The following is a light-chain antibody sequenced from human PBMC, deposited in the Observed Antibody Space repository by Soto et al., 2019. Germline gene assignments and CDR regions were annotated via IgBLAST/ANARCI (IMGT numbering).Light chain of an antibody. J-gene: IGKJ2*01. CDR2: AAS. V-gene: IGKV1-39*01. Sequence: DIQMTQSPSSLSASVGDRVTITCRASQSISSYLNWYQQKPGKAPKLLIYAASSLQSGVPSRFRGSGSGTDFTLTISSLQPEDFATYYCQQSYSTTPRTFGQGTKLEIK. CDR3: QQSYSTTPRT. CDR1: QSISSY.